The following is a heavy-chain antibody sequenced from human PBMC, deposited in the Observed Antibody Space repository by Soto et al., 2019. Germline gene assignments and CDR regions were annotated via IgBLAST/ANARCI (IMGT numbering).Heavy chain of an antibody. CDR2: ISYDGSNK. Sequence: GGSLRLSCAASGFTFSSYAMHRVRQAPGKGLEWVAVISYDGSNKYYADSVKGRFTISRDNSKNTLYLQMNSLRAEDTAVYYCARDKAVAGTYYYYGMDVWGQGTTVTVSS. V-gene: IGHV3-30-3*01. D-gene: IGHD6-19*01. J-gene: IGHJ6*02. CDR1: GFTFSSYA. CDR3: ARDKAVAGTYYYYGMDV.